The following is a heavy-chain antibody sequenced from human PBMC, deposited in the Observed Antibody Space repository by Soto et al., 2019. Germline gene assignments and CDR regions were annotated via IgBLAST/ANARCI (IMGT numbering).Heavy chain of an antibody. J-gene: IGHJ4*02. V-gene: IGHV1-69*13. CDR2: IIPIFGTA. Sequence: GASVKVSCKASGGTFSSYAISWVRQAPGQGLEWMGGIIPIFGTANYAQKFQGRVTITADESTSTAYMELSSLRSEDTAVYYCAREVYDSSAGFDYWGQGTLVTVSS. CDR1: GGTFSSYA. CDR3: AREVYDSSAGFDY. D-gene: IGHD3-22*01.